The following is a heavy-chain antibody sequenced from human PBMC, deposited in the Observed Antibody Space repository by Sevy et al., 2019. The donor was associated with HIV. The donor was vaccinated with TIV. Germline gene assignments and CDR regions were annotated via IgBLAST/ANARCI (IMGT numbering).Heavy chain of an antibody. J-gene: IGHJ1*01. D-gene: IGHD1-1*01. CDR1: GFTFNRYS. CDR3: ALERLTSDVAEYFQN. V-gene: IGHV3-30-3*01. CDR2: ISFDATNK. Sequence: GGSLRLSCAASGFTFNRYSMHWVRQAPGKGLEWVATISFDATNKHYPDSVKGRFTISRDNFQNSLFLQMDSLRPEDTAVYYCALERLTSDVAEYFQNWGQGTLVTVSS.